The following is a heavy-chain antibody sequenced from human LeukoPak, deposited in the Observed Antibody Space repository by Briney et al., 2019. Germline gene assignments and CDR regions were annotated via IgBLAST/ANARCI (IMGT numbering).Heavy chain of an antibody. CDR2: IGTAGDT. CDR1: GFTFSSYD. J-gene: IGHJ4*02. CDR3: ARAAPDDSSGYWFDY. D-gene: IGHD3-22*01. V-gene: IGHV3-13*01. Sequence: GGSLRLSCAASGFTFSSYDMHWVRQATGKGLEWVSPIGTAGDTYYPGSVKGRFTISRENAKNSLYLQMNSLRAGDTAVYYCARAAPDDSSGYWFDYWGQGTLVTVSS.